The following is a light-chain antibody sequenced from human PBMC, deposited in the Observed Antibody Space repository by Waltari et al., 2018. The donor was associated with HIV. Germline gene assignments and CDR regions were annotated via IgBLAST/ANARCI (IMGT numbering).Light chain of an antibody. J-gene: IGLJ2*01. V-gene: IGLV2-23*02. Sequence: QSALTQPASVSGSPGQSITISCIGITNDVGNYNLVSWYQQHPGKAPKLIIYEITKRPSGFVKRFSGSKSGNTASLTISGLQADDEADYYCCSYANAGRTFGGGTKLTVL. CDR1: TNDVGNYNL. CDR2: EIT. CDR3: CSYANAGRT.